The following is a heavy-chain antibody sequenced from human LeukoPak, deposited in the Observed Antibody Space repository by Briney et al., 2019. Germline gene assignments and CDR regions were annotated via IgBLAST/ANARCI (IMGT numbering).Heavy chain of an antibody. D-gene: IGHD1-26*01. CDR1: GGSISSGSYY. Sequence: SETLSLTCTVSGGSISSGSYYWGWIRQPPGKGLEWIGSIYYSGSTYYNPSLKSRVTISVDTSKNQFSLKLSSVTAADTAVYYCARGRYEWELLGYYYYMDVWGKGTTVTVSS. V-gene: IGHV4-39*07. CDR2: IYYSGST. CDR3: ARGRYEWELLGYYYYMDV. J-gene: IGHJ6*03.